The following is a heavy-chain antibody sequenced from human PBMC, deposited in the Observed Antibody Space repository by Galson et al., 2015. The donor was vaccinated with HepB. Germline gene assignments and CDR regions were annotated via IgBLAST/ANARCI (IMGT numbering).Heavy chain of an antibody. Sequence: SETLSLTCTVSGGSISSSSYYWGWIRQPPGKGLEWIGSIYYSGSTYYNPSLKSRVTISVDTSKNQLSLKLSSGTAADTAVYYCARPGNIAAAGFDYWGQGTLVTVSS. V-gene: IGHV4-39*01. CDR1: GGSISSSSYY. D-gene: IGHD6-13*01. CDR2: IYYSGST. J-gene: IGHJ4*02. CDR3: ARPGNIAAAGFDY.